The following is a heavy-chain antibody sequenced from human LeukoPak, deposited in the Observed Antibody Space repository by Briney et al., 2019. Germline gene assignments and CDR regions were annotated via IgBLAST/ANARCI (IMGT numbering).Heavy chain of an antibody. Sequence: PGGSLRLSCAASGFTFSSYAMSWVRQAPGKGLEWVSAISGSGGSTYYADSVKGRFTISRDNSKNTLYLQVNSLRAEDTAVYYCAKDPFIAAAGTGYYYMDVWGKGTTVTISS. V-gene: IGHV3-23*01. J-gene: IGHJ6*03. CDR3: AKDPFIAAAGTGYYYMDV. D-gene: IGHD6-13*01. CDR2: ISGSGGST. CDR1: GFTFSSYA.